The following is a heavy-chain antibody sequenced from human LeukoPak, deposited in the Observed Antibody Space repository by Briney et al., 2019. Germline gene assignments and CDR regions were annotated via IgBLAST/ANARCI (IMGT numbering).Heavy chain of an antibody. V-gene: IGHV1-3*04. J-gene: IGHJ6*02. D-gene: IGHD5-24*01. CDR2: IDTPNGNT. Sequence: GASVKVSCKASGYTFSSHVIHWVRQAPGPRLDWMGWIDTPNGNTQNSQNFQGRVTITRDTSASTAYMELSSLRSEDTAVYYCARGVGYNYGLYYQYGMDVWGQGTTVTVSS. CDR1: GYTFSSHV. CDR3: ARGVGYNYGLYYQYGMDV.